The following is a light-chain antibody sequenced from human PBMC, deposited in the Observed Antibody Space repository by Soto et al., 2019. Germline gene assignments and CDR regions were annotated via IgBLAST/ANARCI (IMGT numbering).Light chain of an antibody. J-gene: IGKJ2*02. V-gene: IGKV3-20*01. Sequence: EIVLTQSPGTLSLSPGEIATLSCRASQSITSNFLAWYLQKPGLPPRLLIYDASSRATGIPDRFSGSGSGTDFTLTISRLEPEYFAVYYCQQYGRSPRTFGQGTKLEI. CDR3: QQYGRSPRT. CDR1: QSITSNF. CDR2: DAS.